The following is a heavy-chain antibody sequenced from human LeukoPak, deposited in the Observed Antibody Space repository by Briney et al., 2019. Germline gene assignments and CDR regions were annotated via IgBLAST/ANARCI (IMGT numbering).Heavy chain of an antibody. J-gene: IGHJ6*02. Sequence: SQTLPLTFAISRDSVSHNRAAWNWLRQSPSRGLEWLGSTYYRSKRYNDYAVSVKSRITISPDTSKNQFSLQLNSVTPEDAAVYYSARGIAAASTYYCYGMDVWGQGTTVTVSS. CDR1: RDSVSHNRAA. V-gene: IGHV6-1*01. CDR2: TYYRSKRYN. CDR3: ARGIAAASTYYCYGMDV. D-gene: IGHD6-13*01.